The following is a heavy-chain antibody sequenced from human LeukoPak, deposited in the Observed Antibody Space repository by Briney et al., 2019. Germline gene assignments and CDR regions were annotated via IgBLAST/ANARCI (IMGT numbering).Heavy chain of an antibody. Sequence: GGSLRLSCAASGFTFSNYSMNWVRQAPGKGLEWVSSMSSRSSYKYYADSVKGRFTISRDNAKNSLYLQMNSLRAEDTAVYYCARGSTPYGGDPGWTDAFDIWGQGTMVTVSS. D-gene: IGHD4-23*01. J-gene: IGHJ3*02. CDR3: ARGSTPYGGDPGWTDAFDI. V-gene: IGHV3-21*01. CDR2: MSSRSSYK. CDR1: GFTFSNYS.